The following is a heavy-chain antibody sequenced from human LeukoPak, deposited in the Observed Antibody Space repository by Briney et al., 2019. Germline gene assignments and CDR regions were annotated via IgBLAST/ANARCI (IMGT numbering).Heavy chain of an antibody. Sequence: GGSLRLSCAASGFTFNNYAMSWVRLAPGKGLEWVSVVSSGGSTYYADSVKGRFTISRDNSKNTLCLQMNSLRAEDTAIYYCAKEGTLHFYNSYYFDYWGQGTLVTVSS. V-gene: IGHV3-23*01. D-gene: IGHD3-22*01. CDR2: VSSGGST. CDR3: AKEGTLHFYNSYYFDY. J-gene: IGHJ4*02. CDR1: GFTFNNYA.